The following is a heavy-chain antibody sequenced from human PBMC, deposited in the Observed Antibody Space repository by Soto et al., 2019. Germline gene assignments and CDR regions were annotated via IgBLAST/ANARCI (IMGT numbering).Heavy chain of an antibody. D-gene: IGHD4-4*01. CDR2: TSYSGST. CDR3: ARVQYWYFDL. CDR1: GGSISSYGYY. V-gene: IGHV4-31*03. J-gene: IGHJ2*01. Sequence: QVLLQESGPGLVKPSQTLSLTCTVSGGSISSYGYYWSWIRQHPGKGLEWIGFTSYSGSTYYNSSLKSRVSISADTSKTQFSLRLSSVTAADTAVYYCARVQYWYFDLWGRGTLVTVSS.